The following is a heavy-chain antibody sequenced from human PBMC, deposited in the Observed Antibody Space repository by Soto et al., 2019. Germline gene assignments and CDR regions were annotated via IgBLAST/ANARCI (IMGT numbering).Heavy chain of an antibody. CDR1: GFTFSSYA. CDR2: ISYDGSNK. J-gene: IGHJ3*02. D-gene: IGHD3-22*01. CDR3: ARDDSSGYYSGSAFDI. V-gene: IGHV3-30-3*01. Sequence: GGSLRLSCAASGFTFSSYAMHWVRQAPGKGLEWVAVISYDGSNKYYADSVKGRFTISRDNSKNTLYLQMNSLRAEDTAVYYCARDDSSGYYSGSAFDIWGQGTMVTVSS.